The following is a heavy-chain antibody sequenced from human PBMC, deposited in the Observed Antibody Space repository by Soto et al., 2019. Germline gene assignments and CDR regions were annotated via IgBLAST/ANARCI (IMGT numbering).Heavy chain of an antibody. Sequence: QVQLVQSGGEVRKPRASVKVSCQASGYTFGNYGISWVRQAPGQGLEWMGWINADTGNTKYAQNLQGRVTMTTDTSTSTVYMELRSLRSGDTARYYCARLGASYGPISHWGQGTLVTVSS. V-gene: IGHV1-18*04. CDR2: INADTGNT. CDR3: ARLGASYGPISH. D-gene: IGHD3-10*01. J-gene: IGHJ4*02. CDR1: GYTFGNYG.